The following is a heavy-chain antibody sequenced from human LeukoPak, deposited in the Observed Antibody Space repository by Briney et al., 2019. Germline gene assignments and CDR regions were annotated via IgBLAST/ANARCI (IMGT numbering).Heavy chain of an antibody. CDR2: IYYSGST. CDR3: ARDQGYSSSWYNY. V-gene: IGHV4-39*07. D-gene: IGHD6-13*01. CDR1: GGSISSSSYY. J-gene: IGHJ4*02. Sequence: SETLSLTCTVSGGSISSSSYYWGWIRQPPGKGLEWIGSIYYSGSTNYNPSLKSRVTISVDTSKNQFSLKLSSVTAADTAVYYCARDQGYSSSWYNYWGQGTLVTVSS.